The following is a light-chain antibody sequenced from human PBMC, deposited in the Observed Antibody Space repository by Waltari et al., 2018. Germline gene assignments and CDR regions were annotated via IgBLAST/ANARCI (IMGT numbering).Light chain of an antibody. CDR1: QRVGRY. Sequence: EIVLTQSPGTLSLSPGERATLSCRASQRVGRYLAWYQQKPGQAPRLLIYDASTRATGIPDRFSGSGSGTGCSLTISRLESEDFAVYYCQKYVNLPATFGQGTKVEIK. CDR2: DAS. CDR3: QKYVNLPAT. V-gene: IGKV3-20*01. J-gene: IGKJ1*01.